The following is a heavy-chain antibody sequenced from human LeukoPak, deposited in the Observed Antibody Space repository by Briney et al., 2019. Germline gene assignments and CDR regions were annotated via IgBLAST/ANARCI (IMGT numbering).Heavy chain of an antibody. CDR1: GFTFSRYA. CDR2: ISYDGSNK. J-gene: IGHJ6*02. Sequence: QPGGSLRLSCAASGFTFSRYAMHWVRQAPGKGLEWVAVISYDGSNKYYADSVKGRFTISRDNSKNTLYLQMNSLRAGDTAVYYCARDLLAARHYYYGMDVWGQGTTVTVSS. D-gene: IGHD6-6*01. CDR3: ARDLLAARHYYYGMDV. V-gene: IGHV3-30-3*01.